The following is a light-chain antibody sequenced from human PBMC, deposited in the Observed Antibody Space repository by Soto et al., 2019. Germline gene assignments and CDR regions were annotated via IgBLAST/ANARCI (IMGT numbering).Light chain of an antibody. V-gene: IGLV2-8*01. Sequence: QSPLTQPPSASGSPGQSATISCAGTSSDVAGYNYVSWYQQYPAKVPKHMIYEVSERPPGLPDRVSGAKSGNTAFLTVSGLQAEDEDDYYCLSDAETPYVFGIGTKVTVL. CDR1: SSDVAGYNY. J-gene: IGLJ1*01. CDR2: EVS. CDR3: LSDAETPYV.